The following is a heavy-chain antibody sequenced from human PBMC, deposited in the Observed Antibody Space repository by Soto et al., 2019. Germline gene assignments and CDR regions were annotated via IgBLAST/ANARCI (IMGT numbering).Heavy chain of an antibody. D-gene: IGHD3-22*01. CDR3: TTYGVSGYHHYFDY. CDR1: GFTFSNAW. J-gene: IGHJ4*02. V-gene: IGHV3-15*07. Sequence: GGSLRLSCAASGFTFSNAWMNWVRQAPGKGLEWVGRIKSKTDGGTTDYAAPVKGRFTISRDDSKNTLYLQMNSLKTEDTAVYYCTTYGVSGYHHYFDYWGQGTLVTVSS. CDR2: IKSKTDGGTT.